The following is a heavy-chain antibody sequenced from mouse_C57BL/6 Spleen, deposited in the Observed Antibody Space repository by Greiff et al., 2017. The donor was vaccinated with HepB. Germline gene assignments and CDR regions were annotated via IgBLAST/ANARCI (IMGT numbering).Heavy chain of an antibody. CDR2: ISDGGSYT. CDR3: ARDSNYPYYAMDY. CDR1: GFTFSSYA. D-gene: IGHD2-5*01. Sequence: EVKLMESGGGLVKPGGSLKLSCAASGFTFSSYAMSWVRQTPEKRLEWVATISDGGSYTYYPDNVKGRFTISRDNAKNNLYLQMSHLKSEDTAMYYCARDSNYPYYAMDYWGQGTSVTVSS. V-gene: IGHV5-4*01. J-gene: IGHJ4*01.